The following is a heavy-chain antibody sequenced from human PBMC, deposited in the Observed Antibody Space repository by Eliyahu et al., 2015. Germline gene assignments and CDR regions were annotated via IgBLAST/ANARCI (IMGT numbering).Heavy chain of an antibody. CDR3: ATSSSDPRWFDP. V-gene: IGHV3-53*01. D-gene: IGHD6-13*01. Sequence: EVQLVESGGGLTQPGGSLRLSCTASGFSVTSHHITWVRQAPGKGLEWVSLIYSGGTTYYADSVKGRFTISRDKSKNTLYLQMNSLRAEDTAVYYCATSSSDPRWFDPWGQGTLVTVSS. CDR1: GFSVTSHH. CDR2: IYSGGTT. J-gene: IGHJ5*02.